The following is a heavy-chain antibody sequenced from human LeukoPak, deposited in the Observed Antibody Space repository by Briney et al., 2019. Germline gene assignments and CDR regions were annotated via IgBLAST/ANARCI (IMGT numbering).Heavy chain of an antibody. CDR2: ISAYNGDT. CDR1: GYTFTSYG. Sequence: ASVKVSCKASGYTFTSYGISWVRQAPGQGPEWMGWISAYNGDTNYAQKLQGRVTMTTDTSTNTAYMELRSLRSEDTAVYYCASGYDSPYYFDYWGQGTLVTVSS. J-gene: IGHJ4*02. V-gene: IGHV1-18*01. CDR3: ASGYDSPYYFDY. D-gene: IGHD5-12*01.